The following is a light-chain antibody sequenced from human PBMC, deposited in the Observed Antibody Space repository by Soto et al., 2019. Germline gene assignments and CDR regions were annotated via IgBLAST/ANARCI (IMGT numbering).Light chain of an antibody. J-gene: IGKJ4*01. CDR1: QSVLYIPTNKNY. CDR2: WAS. CDR3: QQYFSTPMLG. V-gene: IGKV4-1*01. Sequence: DILMTQSPDSLAVSLGERATINCKSSQSVLYIPTNKNYLAWYQQKPGQPPKLLIYWASTRESGVPDRFSGSGSGTDFTLTISSLQAEDVAVYYCQQYFSTPMLGFGGGTKVDI.